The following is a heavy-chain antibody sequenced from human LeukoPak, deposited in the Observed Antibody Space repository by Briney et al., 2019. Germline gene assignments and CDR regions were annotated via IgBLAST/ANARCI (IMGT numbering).Heavy chain of an antibody. J-gene: IGHJ4*02. Sequence: ASVKVSCKASGYTFTGYYMHWVRQAPGQGLEWMGWINPNSGGTNYAQKFQGRVTMTRNTSISTAYMELSSLRSEDTAVYYCARGPICGGDCYSLDYWGQGTLVTVSS. CDR2: INPNSGGT. CDR3: ARGPICGGDCYSLDY. V-gene: IGHV1-2*02. D-gene: IGHD2-21*01. CDR1: GYTFTGYY.